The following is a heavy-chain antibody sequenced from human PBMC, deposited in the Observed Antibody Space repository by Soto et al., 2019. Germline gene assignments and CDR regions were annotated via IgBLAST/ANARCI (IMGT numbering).Heavy chain of an antibody. CDR2: IWFDGSNK. V-gene: IGHV3-33*06. CDR3: AKGKSYYYYYDVDI. CDR1: GFTFSSYG. Sequence: GGSLILSCAASGFTFSSYGMHWVRQAPGKGLEWVAVIWFDGSNKYYADSVKGRFTISRDNSKNTLYLQMNSLRAEDTALYYCAKGKSYYYYYDVDIWGQGTTVTVSS. J-gene: IGHJ6*02.